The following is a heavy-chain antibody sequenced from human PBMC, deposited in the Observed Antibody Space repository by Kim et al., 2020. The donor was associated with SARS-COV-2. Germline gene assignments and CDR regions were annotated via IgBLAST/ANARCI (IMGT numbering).Heavy chain of an antibody. CDR3: AKGQSYYADSAASY. V-gene: IGHV3-23*01. J-gene: IGHJ4*02. Sequence: GVSLRLSCAASGFTFRDFAMTWVRQAPGKGLEWVAVITGSGDTAHYADSVKGRFTISRDNSKRTVFLQLNTVRAEDTAMYYCAKGQSYYADSAASYWGQGTLVTVSS. CDR1: GFTFRDFA. D-gene: IGHD3-3*01. CDR2: ITGSGDTA.